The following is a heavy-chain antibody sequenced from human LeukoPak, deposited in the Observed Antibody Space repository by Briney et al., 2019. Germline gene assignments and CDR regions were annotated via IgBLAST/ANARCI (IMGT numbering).Heavy chain of an antibody. CDR1: GGSISSSSYY. CDR2: IYYSGST. V-gene: IGHV4-39*07. J-gene: IGHJ5*02. Sequence: PSETLSLTCTVSGGSISSSSYYWGWIRQPPGTGLEWIGSIYYSGSTYYNPSLKSRVTISVDTSKNQFSLKLSSVTAADTAVYYCARDLHGYCNGGSCYSGGWFDPWGQGTLVTVSS. D-gene: IGHD2-15*01. CDR3: ARDLHGYCNGGSCYSGGWFDP.